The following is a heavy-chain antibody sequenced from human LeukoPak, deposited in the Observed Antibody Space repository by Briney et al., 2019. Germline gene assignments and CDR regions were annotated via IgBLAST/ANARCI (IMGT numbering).Heavy chain of an antibody. D-gene: IGHD6-19*01. CDR3: VRDRWPGLGDF. V-gene: IGHV3-66*01. CDR1: GFTVSDNY. Sequence: GGSLRLSCAASGFTVSDNYMSWVRQAPGKGLEWVSTVYSGGLTYYADPVKGRFTISRDNSKNTLYLQMSSPRAEDTAVYYCVRDRWPGLGDFWGQGTTVTVSS. CDR2: VYSGGLT. J-gene: IGHJ6*02.